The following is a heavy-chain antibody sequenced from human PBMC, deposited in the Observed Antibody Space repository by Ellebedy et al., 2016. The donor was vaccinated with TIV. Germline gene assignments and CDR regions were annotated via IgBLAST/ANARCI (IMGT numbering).Heavy chain of an antibody. V-gene: IGHV3-11*04. CDR1: GFTFSDYY. CDR3: ARGSRDRPIDY. J-gene: IGHJ4*02. D-gene: IGHD2-2*01. Sequence: PGGSLRLSCAASGFTFSDYYVAWIRQAPGKGLEWVSYISGSGTMIYYADSVKGRFTVSRDNAWNSLYLQMNSLRAEDSAVYYCARGSRDRPIDYWGQGTLVTVSS. CDR2: ISGSGTMI.